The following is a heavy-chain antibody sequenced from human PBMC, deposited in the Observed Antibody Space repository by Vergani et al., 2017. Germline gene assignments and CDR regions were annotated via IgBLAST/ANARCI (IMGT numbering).Heavy chain of an antibody. CDR2: IYTSGST. CDR3: ARDAYYYDSSGYTYGMDV. V-gene: IGHV4-61*02. CDR1: GGSISSGSYY. D-gene: IGHD3-22*01. J-gene: IGHJ6*02. Sequence: QVQLQQWGAGLLKPSETLSLTCTVSGGSISSGSYYWSWIRQPAGKGLEWIGRIYTSGSTNYNPSLKSRVTISVDTSKNQFSLKLSSVTAADTAVYYCARDAYYYDSSGYTYGMDVWGQGTTVTVSS.